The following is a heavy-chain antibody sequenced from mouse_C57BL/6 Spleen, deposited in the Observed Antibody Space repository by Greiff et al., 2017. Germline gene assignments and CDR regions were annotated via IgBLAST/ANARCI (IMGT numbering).Heavy chain of an antibody. CDR3: AREGGNSWYFDV. V-gene: IGHV1-61*01. CDR2: IYPSDSET. CDR1: GYTFTSYW. Sequence: QVQLQQSGAELVRPGSSVKLSCKASGYTFTSYWMDWVKQRPGQGLEWIGNIYPSDSETHYNQKFKDKATLTVDKSSSTAYMQLSSLTSEDSAVYYCAREGGNSWYFDVWGTGTTVTVSS. J-gene: IGHJ1*03. D-gene: IGHD2-1*01.